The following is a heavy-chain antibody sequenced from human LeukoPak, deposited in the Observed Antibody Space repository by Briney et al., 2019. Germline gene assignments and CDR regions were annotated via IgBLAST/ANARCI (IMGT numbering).Heavy chain of an antibody. J-gene: IGHJ1*01. Sequence: GGSLRLSCAASGFTFSSYAMNWVRQAPGKGLEWVSAITGRGGRTYYADSVKGRFTISRDNSNNTLFLHLNSLRGEDTAVYYCTRNSGWYGLSWGQGTLVTVSS. D-gene: IGHD6-19*01. V-gene: IGHV3-23*01. CDR1: GFTFSSYA. CDR3: TRNSGWYGLS. CDR2: ITGRGGRT.